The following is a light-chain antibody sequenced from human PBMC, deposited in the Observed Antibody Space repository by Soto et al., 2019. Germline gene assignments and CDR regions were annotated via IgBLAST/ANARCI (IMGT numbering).Light chain of an antibody. J-gene: IGKJ3*01. V-gene: IGKV3-15*01. CDR3: QQYTDSPIT. CDR1: QSVSSN. CDR2: GAS. Sequence: EIVMTQSPATLSVSPGERATISCRASQSVSSNLAWYQQKPGQAPRLLVHGASARASGVPARFSGSGSETDFTLTISSLQSEDFAVYYCQQYTDSPITFGPGTKVDIK.